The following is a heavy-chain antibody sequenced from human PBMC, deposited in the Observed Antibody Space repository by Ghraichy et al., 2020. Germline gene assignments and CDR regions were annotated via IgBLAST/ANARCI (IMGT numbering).Heavy chain of an antibody. V-gene: IGHV4-38-2*02. D-gene: IGHD3-16*01. Sequence: SETLSLTCSVSGYSITDAFYWGWIRQSPGKAMEWIGSIGHTGTTHYNPSLKSRVTMSLDTSKNQFSLNVISVTAADTAVYYCARDWGGKNWFGPWGQGTLITVSS. J-gene: IGHJ5*02. CDR2: IGHTGTT. CDR1: GYSITDAFY. CDR3: ARDWGGKNWFGP.